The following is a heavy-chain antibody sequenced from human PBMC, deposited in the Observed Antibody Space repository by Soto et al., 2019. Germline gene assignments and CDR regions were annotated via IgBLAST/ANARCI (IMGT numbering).Heavy chain of an antibody. D-gene: IGHD6-19*01. J-gene: IGHJ4*02. V-gene: IGHV2-5*02. Sequence: QITLKESGPTLVKPTQTLTLTCTFSGFSLSTSGVGVGWIRQPPGKALEWLALIYWDDDKRYSPSLKSRLTITTDTSKHQVVLTMTNMNPVDTATYYCAKRAAVAAPFDYWGQGTLVTVSS. CDR3: AKRAAVAAPFDY. CDR2: IYWDDDK. CDR1: GFSLSTSGVG.